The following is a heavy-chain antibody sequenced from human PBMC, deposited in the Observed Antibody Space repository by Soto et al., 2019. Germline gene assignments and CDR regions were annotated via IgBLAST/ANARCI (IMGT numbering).Heavy chain of an antibody. CDR2: ISYDGSNK. J-gene: IGHJ4*02. CDR3: ARDISGWYLGPDY. CDR1: GFTFSSYA. V-gene: IGHV3-30-3*01. Sequence: GGSLRLSCAASGFTFSSYAMHWVRKAPGKGLEWVAVISYDGSNKYYADSVKGRFTISRDNSKNTLYLQMNSLRAEDTAVYYCARDISGWYLGPDYWGQGTLVTVS. D-gene: IGHD6-19*01.